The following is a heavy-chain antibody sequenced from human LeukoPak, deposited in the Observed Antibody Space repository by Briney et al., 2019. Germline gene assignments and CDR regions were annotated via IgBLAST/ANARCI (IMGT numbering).Heavy chain of an antibody. D-gene: IGHD5-12*01. V-gene: IGHV3-23*01. CDR2: ISGSGDST. Sequence: PGGSLRLSCVVSGFTFSSYAMSWVRQAPGKGLEWVSAISGSGDSTYYAESVKGRFTISRDTSKNTVHLQMNSLRAVDTAIYYCAKGVTYGYHFDSWGQGTLVTVSS. CDR3: AKGVTYGYHFDS. CDR1: GFTFSSYA. J-gene: IGHJ4*02.